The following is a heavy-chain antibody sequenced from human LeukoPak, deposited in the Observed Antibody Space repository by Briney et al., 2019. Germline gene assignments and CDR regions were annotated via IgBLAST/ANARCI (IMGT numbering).Heavy chain of an antibody. CDR1: GGSISSGGYY. J-gene: IGHJ4*02. D-gene: IGHD2-2*01. V-gene: IGHV4-31*03. CDR3: ASIAVVPAATDY. CDR2: VYYSGST. Sequence: SETLSLTCTVSGGSISSGGYYWSWIRQHPGKGLEWIGYVYYSGSTYYNPSLKSRVTISVDTSKNQFSLKLSSVTAADTAVYYCASIAVVPAATDYWGQGTLVTVSS.